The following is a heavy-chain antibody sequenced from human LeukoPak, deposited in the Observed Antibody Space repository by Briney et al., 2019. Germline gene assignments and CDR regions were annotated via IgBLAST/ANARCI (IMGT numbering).Heavy chain of an antibody. V-gene: IGHV3-30*03. D-gene: IGHD3-22*01. CDR1: GFTFSSYG. CDR2: ISYDGSNK. J-gene: IGHJ4*02. Sequence: QPGRSLRLSCAASGFTFSSYGMHWVRQAPGKGLEWVAVISYDGSNKYYADSVKGRFTISRDNSKNTLYLQMNSLRAEDTAVYYCARDQYYDSSGYYLDYWGQGTLVTVSS. CDR3: ARDQYYDSSGYYLDY.